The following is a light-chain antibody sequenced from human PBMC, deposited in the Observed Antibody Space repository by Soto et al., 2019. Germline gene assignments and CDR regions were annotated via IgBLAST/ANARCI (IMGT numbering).Light chain of an antibody. CDR2: AAS. CDR3: QQANNFPIT. Sequence: DIQMTQSPSSVSASVGDSVTFTCRASQGIGSWLAWYQQKPGKAPKLLIYAASTLQSGVPSRFSGSGSGTDFTLTINSLQPEDFATYYCQQANNFPITCGQGTRLEIK. CDR1: QGIGSW. V-gene: IGKV1D-12*01. J-gene: IGKJ5*01.